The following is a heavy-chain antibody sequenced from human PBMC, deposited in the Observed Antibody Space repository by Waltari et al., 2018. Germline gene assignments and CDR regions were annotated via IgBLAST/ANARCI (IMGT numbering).Heavy chain of an antibody. J-gene: IGHJ4*02. Sequence: QVQLVQSGAEVKKPGSSVKVSCKASGGTFSSYTISWVRQAPGQGLEWMGRSKPSRSITNYAPKFQGRVTITADKSTSTAYMEMSSLRSEDTAVYYCARNYGDYGGDFDYWGQGTLVTVSS. CDR2: SKPSRSIT. CDR1: GGTFSSYT. CDR3: ARNYGDYGGDFDY. D-gene: IGHD4-17*01. V-gene: IGHV1-69*02.